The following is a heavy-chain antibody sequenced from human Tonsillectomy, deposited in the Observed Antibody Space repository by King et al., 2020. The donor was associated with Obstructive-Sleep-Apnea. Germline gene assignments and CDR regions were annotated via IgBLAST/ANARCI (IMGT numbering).Heavy chain of an antibody. CDR1: GFTFSDYY. J-gene: IGHJ4*02. D-gene: IGHD3-22*01. Sequence: QLVQSGGGLVKPGGSLRLSCAASGFTFSDYYMSWIRQAPGKGLEWGSYISSSGSTIYYAYSVKGRFTISRDNAKNSLYLQMNSLRAEDTAVYYCASGHYYDSSGYYNYWGQGTLVTVSS. CDR2: ISSSGSTI. V-gene: IGHV3-11*01. CDR3: ASGHYYDSSGYYNY.